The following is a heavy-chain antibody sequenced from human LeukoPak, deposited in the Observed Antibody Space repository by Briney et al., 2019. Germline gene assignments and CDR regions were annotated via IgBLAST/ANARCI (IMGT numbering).Heavy chain of an antibody. CDR3: ATAGSPSVD. CDR1: GSTVTEFS. J-gene: IGHJ4*02. D-gene: IGHD6-13*01. V-gene: IGHV1-24*01. Sequence: ASVKVSCKVSGSTVTEFSMHWVRQAPGKGLEWMGGFDPEDGETIFAQKFQGRVTMTEDTSTDTAYMELSSLTSEDTAVYYCATAGSPSVDWGQGTLVTVSS. CDR2: FDPEDGET.